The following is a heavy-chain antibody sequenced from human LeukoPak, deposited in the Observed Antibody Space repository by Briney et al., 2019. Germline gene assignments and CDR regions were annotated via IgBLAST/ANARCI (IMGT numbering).Heavy chain of an antibody. CDR3: ARDRNDFWSAPGAFDI. CDR1: GGSISSGSYY. D-gene: IGHD3-3*01. CDR2: IYTSGST. J-gene: IGHJ3*02. Sequence: SQTLSLTCTVSGGSISSGSYYWSWIRQPAGKGLEWIGRIYTSGSTNYNPSLKSRVTISVDTSKNQFSLKLSSVTAADTAVYYCARDRNDFWSAPGAFDIWGQGTMVTVSS. V-gene: IGHV4-61*02.